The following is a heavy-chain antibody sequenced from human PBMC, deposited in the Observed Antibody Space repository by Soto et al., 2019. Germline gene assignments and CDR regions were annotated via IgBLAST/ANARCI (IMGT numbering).Heavy chain of an antibody. J-gene: IGHJ4*02. CDR3: ALIHKYSYAFGN. Sequence: SGPTLVNPTQTLTVTCTFSGFSLSTTGMRVSWIRQPPGKALEWLARIDWDDDKFYSTSLKTRLTISKDTSKNQVVLTMTNMDPVDTATYYCALIHKYSYAFGNWGQGTLVTVSS. V-gene: IGHV2-70*04. CDR1: GFSLSTTGMR. D-gene: IGHD5-18*01. CDR2: IDWDDDK.